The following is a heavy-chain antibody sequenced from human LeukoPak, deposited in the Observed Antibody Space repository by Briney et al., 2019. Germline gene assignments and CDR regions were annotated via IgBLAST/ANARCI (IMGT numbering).Heavy chain of an antibody. CDR3: ARGITAGGAIDY. CDR1: GFTFSSYG. CDR2: ISYVGGTD. V-gene: IGHV3-30*19. Sequence: GGSLRLSCAASGFTFSSYGMHWVRQAPGKGLEWVSLISYVGGTDYYSPSVRGRFTISRDTSKNTLYLQLSSLTPEDTAVYYCARGITAGGAIDYWGQGTLVTVSS. D-gene: IGHD5-24*01. J-gene: IGHJ4*02.